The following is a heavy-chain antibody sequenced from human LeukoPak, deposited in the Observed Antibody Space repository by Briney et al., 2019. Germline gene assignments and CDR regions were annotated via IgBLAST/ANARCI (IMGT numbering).Heavy chain of an antibody. CDR1: GFDLSPYP. V-gene: IGHV3-21*01. J-gene: IGHJ4*02. CDR3: ARSVTTFLS. CDR2: ISSNSSYM. D-gene: IGHD3-16*01. Sequence: PGEPLRLSCSASGFDLSPYPMNWVRQAPGKGLEWVASISSNSSYMYYGDSLKGRFTISRDNAKNTLYLQLGSLRAEDTATYYCARSVTTFLSWGEEALVILSS.